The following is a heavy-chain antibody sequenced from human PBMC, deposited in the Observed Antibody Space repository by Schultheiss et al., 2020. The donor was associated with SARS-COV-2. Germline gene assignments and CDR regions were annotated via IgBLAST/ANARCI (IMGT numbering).Heavy chain of an antibody. CDR3: TRDHDYDILTGYTSHYYYYGMDV. J-gene: IGHJ6*02. V-gene: IGHV3-15*01. CDR2: IKSKTDGGTT. D-gene: IGHD3-9*01. CDR1: GFTFSNAW. Sequence: GGSLRLSCAASGFTFSNAWMSWVRQAPGKGLEWVGRIKSKTDGGTTDYAAPVKGRFTISRDDSKSIAYLQMNSLKTEDTAVYYCTRDHDYDILTGYTSHYYYYGMDVWGQGTTVTVSS.